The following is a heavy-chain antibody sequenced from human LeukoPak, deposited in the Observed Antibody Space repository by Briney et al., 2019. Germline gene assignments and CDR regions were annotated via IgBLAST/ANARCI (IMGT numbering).Heavy chain of an antibody. CDR1: GGSISSYY. V-gene: IGHV4-4*07. CDR2: IYTSGST. CDR3: ARDLMGYDSSGYYLYYFDY. D-gene: IGHD3-22*01. J-gene: IGHJ4*02. Sequence: PSETLSLTCTVSGGSISSYYWSWIRQPAGKGLEWIGRIYTSGSTNYNPSLKSRVTMSVDTSKNQFSLKLSSVAAADTAVYYCARDLMGYDSSGYYLYYFDYWGQGTLVTVSS.